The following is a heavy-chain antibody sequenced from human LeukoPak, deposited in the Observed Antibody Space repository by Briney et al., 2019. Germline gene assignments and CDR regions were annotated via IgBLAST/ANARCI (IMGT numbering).Heavy chain of an antibody. Sequence: KSGGSLRLSCAASGFTFSNAWMSWVRQAPGEGLEWLGRIKSKVRGETIDYAAPVKGRFTISRDDSKNTLYLQMNSLKTEDTAVYYCTTDREFAYCGGDCYAGWGQGTLVTVSS. V-gene: IGHV3-15*01. CDR3: TTDREFAYCGGDCYAG. J-gene: IGHJ4*02. D-gene: IGHD2-21*01. CDR2: IKSKVRGETI. CDR1: GFTFSNAW.